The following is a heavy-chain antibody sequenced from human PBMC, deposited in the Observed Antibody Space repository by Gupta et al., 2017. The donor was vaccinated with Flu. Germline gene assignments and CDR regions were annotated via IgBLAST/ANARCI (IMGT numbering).Heavy chain of an antibody. J-gene: IGHJ6*02. V-gene: IGHV3-7*01. CDR2: IDQDGSEK. D-gene: IGHD6-6*01. CDR3: ASGGFYSSSSYYYFGEDV. Sequence: GKGLGWVANIDQDGSEKYYVDAVTGRFTISRDNAKNSLYLQMSSLRAEDTAVYYCASGGFYSSSSYYYFGEDVWGQGTTVIVSS.